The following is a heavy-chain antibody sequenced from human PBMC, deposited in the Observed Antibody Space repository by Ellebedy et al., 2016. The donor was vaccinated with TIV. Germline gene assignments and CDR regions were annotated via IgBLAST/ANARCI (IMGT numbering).Heavy chain of an antibody. CDR3: ARGGSSGSSDY. Sequence: GGSLRLXXVASGFTFSSHGIYWVRQAPGKGLEWVAVISSDGSNKYYADSGKGRFTISRDNSKNTLYLQMSSLRTDDMAVYYCARGGSSGSSDYWGQGTLVTVSS. D-gene: IGHD3-10*01. J-gene: IGHJ4*02. V-gene: IGHV3-30*03. CDR2: ISSDGSNK. CDR1: GFTFSSHG.